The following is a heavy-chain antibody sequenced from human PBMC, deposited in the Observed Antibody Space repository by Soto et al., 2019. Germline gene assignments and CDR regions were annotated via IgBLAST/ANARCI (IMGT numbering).Heavy chain of an antibody. CDR2: ITGSGTST. Sequence: EVQVSESGGGLVQPGGSLRLSCAASGFTFSPYARSWVRRAPGKGLEWAAIITGSGTSTYYADSVKGRFTISIDNSKNTLYLQMNSLRAEDTAVYYCAKVSRDGPQVACGLGTLVTVSS. D-gene: IGHD2-15*01. V-gene: IGHV3-23*01. CDR1: GFTFSPYA. J-gene: IGHJ5*02. CDR3: AKVSRDGPQVA.